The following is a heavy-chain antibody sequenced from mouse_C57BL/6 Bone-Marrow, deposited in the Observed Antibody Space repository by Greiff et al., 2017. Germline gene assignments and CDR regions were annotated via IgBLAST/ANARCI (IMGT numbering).Heavy chain of an antibody. CDR2: ISSGSSTI. CDR1: GFTFSDYG. Sequence: EVKLVESGGGLVKPGGSLKLSCAASGFTFSDYGMHWVRQAPEKGLEWVAYISSGSSTIYYADTVKGRFTISRDNAKTTQLLQMTSLKSEDTAMYYCARRCGSSSYWYFDVWGTGTTVTVSS. V-gene: IGHV5-17*01. J-gene: IGHJ1*03. CDR3: ARRCGSSSYWYFDV. D-gene: IGHD1-1*01.